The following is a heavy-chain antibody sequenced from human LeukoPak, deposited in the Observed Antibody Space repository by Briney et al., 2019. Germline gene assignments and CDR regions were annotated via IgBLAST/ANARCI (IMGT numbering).Heavy chain of an antibody. Sequence: GGSLRLSCAASGFTVSDNDMNWVRQAPRKGLEWVSLIYPGGSTHYADSVKGRFTISGDNSKNTVYLQMHNLRAEDTAVYFCASRPVADRVWGQGTLVTVSS. D-gene: IGHD2-2*01. CDR1: GFTVSDND. V-gene: IGHV3-53*01. J-gene: IGHJ4*02. CDR3: ASRPVADRV. CDR2: IYPGGST.